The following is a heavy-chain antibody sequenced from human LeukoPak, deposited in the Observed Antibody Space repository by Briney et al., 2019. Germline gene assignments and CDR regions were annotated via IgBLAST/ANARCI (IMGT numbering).Heavy chain of an antibody. D-gene: IGHD5-24*01. V-gene: IGHV4-39*07. J-gene: IGHJ4*02. CDR1: GGPISSSSYY. Sequence: SETLSLTCTVSGGPISSSSYYWGWIRQPPGKGLEWIGRIYYSGSTYYNPSLKSRVTISVDTSKNQFSLKLSSVTAADTAVYYCARGGDGYNPSRGYYFDYWGQGTLVTVSS. CDR3: ARGGDGYNPSRGYYFDY. CDR2: IYYSGST.